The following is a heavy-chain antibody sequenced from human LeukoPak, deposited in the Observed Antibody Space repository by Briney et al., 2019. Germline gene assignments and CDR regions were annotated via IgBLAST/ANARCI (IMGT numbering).Heavy chain of an antibody. J-gene: IGHJ4*02. D-gene: IGHD2-2*01. CDR2: ISYDGRNK. Sequence: SGESLRLSCAASGFTFNNYGMHWVRQAPGKGLEWVAVISYDGRNKHYPDSVKGRFTISRDISTDTLWLQMDSLRTEDTAVYYCAKGPLRGTAAAIVYWGQGTLVTVSS. CDR1: GFTFNNYG. V-gene: IGHV3-30*18. CDR3: AKGPLRGTAAAIVY.